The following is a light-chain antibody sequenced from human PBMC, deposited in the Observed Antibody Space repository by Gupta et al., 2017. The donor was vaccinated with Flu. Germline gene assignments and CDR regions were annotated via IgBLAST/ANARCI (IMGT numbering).Light chain of an antibody. CDR3: AAWDDSLNGWV. CDR2: SNN. Sequence: QSVLTQPPSASGTPGQRVTISCSGSSPNIGRNTVSWYQRLPGTAPKLLIYSNNHRPSGVPDRFSGSMSGTSASLAISGLQSEDEADYYCAAWDDSLNGWVFGGGTKLTVL. CDR1: SPNIGRNT. J-gene: IGLJ3*02. V-gene: IGLV1-44*01.